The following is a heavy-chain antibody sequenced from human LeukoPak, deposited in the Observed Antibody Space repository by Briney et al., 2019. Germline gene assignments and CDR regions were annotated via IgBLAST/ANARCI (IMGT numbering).Heavy chain of an antibody. CDR2: ISYDGSNK. CDR3: ARDDSSWYDQHYYYYGMDV. J-gene: IGHJ6*02. CDR1: GFTFSSYA. Sequence: GGSLRLSCAASGFTFSSYAMSWVRQAPGKGPEWVAVISYDGSNKYYADSVKGRFTISRDNSKNTLYLQMNSLRAEDTAVYYCARDDSSWYDQHYYYYGMDVWGQGTTVTVSS. D-gene: IGHD6-13*01. V-gene: IGHV3-30-3*01.